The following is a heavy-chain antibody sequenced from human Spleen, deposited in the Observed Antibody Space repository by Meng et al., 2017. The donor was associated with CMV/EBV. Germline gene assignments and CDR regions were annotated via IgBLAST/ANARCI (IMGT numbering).Heavy chain of an antibody. V-gene: IGHV3-30-3*01. CDR1: GFTFSSYA. Sequence: LSLTCAASGFTFSSYAMHWVRQAPGKGLEWVAVISYDGSNKYYADSVKGRFTISRDNSKNTLYLQMNSLRVEDTAVYHCVRGTQLSSGYLAWGQGTLVTVSS. D-gene: IGHD3-3*01. CDR3: VRGTQLSSGYLA. CDR2: ISYDGSNK. J-gene: IGHJ5*02.